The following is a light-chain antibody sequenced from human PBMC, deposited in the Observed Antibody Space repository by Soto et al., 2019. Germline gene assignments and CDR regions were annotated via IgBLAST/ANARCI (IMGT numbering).Light chain of an antibody. J-gene: IGLJ1*01. Sequence: QSALTQPASVSGSPGQSITISCTGTSSDVGGYNRVSWYQQYPGQAPKVIIYEVSNRPSGVSYRFSGSKSGNTASLTISGLQAEDEADYYCNAFTTTSTYVFGTGTQLTVL. CDR3: NAFTTTSTYV. CDR2: EVS. V-gene: IGLV2-14*01. CDR1: SSDVGGYNR.